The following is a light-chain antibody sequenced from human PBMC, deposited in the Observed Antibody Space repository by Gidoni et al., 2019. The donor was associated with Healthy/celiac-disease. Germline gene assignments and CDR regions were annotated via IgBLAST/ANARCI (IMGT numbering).Light chain of an antibody. V-gene: IGLV2-11*02. CDR2: DVS. CDR3: CSYAGSYTRYV. J-gene: IGLJ1*01. Sequence: QSALTQPPSVSGSPGQSVTISNTGTSGDVGMYNYVSWYQQHPGKPPKLILHDVSQRPSGVPDRFSGSKSGNTASLTISGLQSDDEADYYCCSYAGSYTRYVFGTGTKVTVL. CDR1: SGDVGMYNY.